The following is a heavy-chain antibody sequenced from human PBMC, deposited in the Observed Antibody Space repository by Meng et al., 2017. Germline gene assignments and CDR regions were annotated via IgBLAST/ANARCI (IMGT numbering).Heavy chain of an antibody. V-gene: IGHV3-21*01. J-gene: IGHJ4*02. CDR1: GFTFSSYS. Sequence: DVLLGASGGCLVSPVGPLRLSCAASGFTFSSYSMHWVRRAPGKGLEWVSSISSSSSYIYYADSVKGRFTISRDNAKNSLYLQMNSLRAEDTAVYYCASALGRPYWGQGTLVTVSS. CDR3: ASALGRPY. D-gene: IGHD3-16*01. CDR2: ISSSSSYI.